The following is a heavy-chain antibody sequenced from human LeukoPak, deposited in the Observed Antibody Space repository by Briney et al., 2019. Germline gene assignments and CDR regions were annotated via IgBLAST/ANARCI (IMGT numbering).Heavy chain of an antibody. CDR1: GGSISSGSYY. V-gene: IGHV4-30-2*05. CDR2: IYNSGST. Sequence: SETLSLTCTVSGGSISSGSYYWSWIRQPAGKGLEWIAYIYNSGSTYYNPSLRSRVAISMDTSNNRFSLRLDSVTAADTAVYFCATTARHCSEYWGQGTLVTVSS. J-gene: IGHJ4*02. CDR3: ATTARHCSEY. D-gene: IGHD6-6*01.